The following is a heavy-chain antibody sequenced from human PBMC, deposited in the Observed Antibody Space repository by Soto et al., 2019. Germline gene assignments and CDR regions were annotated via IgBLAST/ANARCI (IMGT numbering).Heavy chain of an antibody. Sequence: QVQLVQSGAEVKKPGASVKVSCKASGYTFTSYGISWVRQAPGQGLEWMGWISAYNGKIKYAQKLQGRVTMTTDTSTSTGSMEMRSLSSDDEAVSYCSSDLAVGLVDYWGQGTLVTVSS. V-gene: IGHV1-18*01. J-gene: IGHJ4*02. CDR3: SSDLAVGLVDY. CDR2: ISAYNGKI. CDR1: GYTFTSYG. D-gene: IGHD6-19*01.